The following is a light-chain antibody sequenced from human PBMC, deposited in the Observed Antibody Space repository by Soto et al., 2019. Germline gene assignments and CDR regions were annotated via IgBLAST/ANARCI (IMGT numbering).Light chain of an antibody. V-gene: IGKV3-20*01. Sequence: EIVLTQSPGTLSLSPGERATLSCRASQSVSSSYLAWYQQKPGQAPRLLIYGASSRATGIPDRFSGSGSGTDFTLTISRLEPEDFATYYCQQHNSSPWTFGQGTRVEIK. J-gene: IGKJ1*01. CDR3: QQHNSSPWT. CDR2: GAS. CDR1: QSVSSSY.